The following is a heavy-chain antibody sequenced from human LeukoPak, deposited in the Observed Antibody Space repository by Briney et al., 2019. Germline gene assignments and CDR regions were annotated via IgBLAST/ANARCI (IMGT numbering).Heavy chain of an antibody. D-gene: IGHD6-13*01. Sequence: PGGSLRLSCAASGFTFSSYWMSWVRQAPGKGLEWVANIKQDGSEKYYVDSVKGRFTISRDNAKNSLYLQMNSLRAEDTAVYYCASQAWYSQRNAFDIWGQGTMVTVSS. CDR1: GFTFSSYW. CDR2: IKQDGSEK. CDR3: ASQAWYSQRNAFDI. V-gene: IGHV3-7*01. J-gene: IGHJ3*02.